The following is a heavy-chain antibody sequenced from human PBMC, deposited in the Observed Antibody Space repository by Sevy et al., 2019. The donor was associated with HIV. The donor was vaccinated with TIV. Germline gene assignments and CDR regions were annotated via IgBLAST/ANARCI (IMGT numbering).Heavy chain of an antibody. CDR3: ARSYSGGSYGKYYYGMDV. CDR2: IYPADSDT. D-gene: IGHD6-19*01. J-gene: IGHJ6*02. CDR1: GYRFTSYW. Sequence: GESLKISCKGSGYRFTSYWIGWVRQMPGKGLEWMGIIYPADSDTKYSPSFQGQVTISVDKSIDTAYLQWGSLKASDTAMYYWARSYSGGSYGKYYYGMDVWGQGTTVTVSS. V-gene: IGHV5-51*01.